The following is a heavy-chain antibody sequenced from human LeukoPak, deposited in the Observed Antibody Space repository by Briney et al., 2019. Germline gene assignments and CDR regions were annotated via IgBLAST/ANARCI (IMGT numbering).Heavy chain of an antibody. Sequence: PSETLSLTCTVSGGSISSSSYYWGWIRQPPGKGLEWIGSIYYSGSTYYNPSLKSRVTISVDTSKNQFSLKLSSVTAADTAVYYCARQPWGRLYYFDYWGQGTLVTVSS. CDR2: IYYSGST. V-gene: IGHV4-39*01. D-gene: IGHD3-16*01. CDR3: ARQPWGRLYYFDY. CDR1: GGSISSSSYY. J-gene: IGHJ4*02.